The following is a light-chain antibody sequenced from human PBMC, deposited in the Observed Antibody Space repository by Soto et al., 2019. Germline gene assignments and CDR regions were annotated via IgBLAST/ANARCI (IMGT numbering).Light chain of an antibody. CDR2: DTS. Sequence: QAVVTQEPSLTVSPGGTVTLTCGSSTGAVTSGHYPYWVQQKPGRVPRTLIYDTSTKHSWTPARFSGSLLGGKAALTLSGAQPEDEAEYYCLLFYADTVLFGGGTKLTVL. J-gene: IGLJ2*01. V-gene: IGLV7-46*01. CDR3: LLFYADTVL. CDR1: TGAVTSGHY.